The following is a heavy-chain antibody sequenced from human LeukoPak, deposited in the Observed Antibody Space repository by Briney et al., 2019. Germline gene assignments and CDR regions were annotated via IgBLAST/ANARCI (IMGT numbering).Heavy chain of an antibody. V-gene: IGHV1-69*04. CDR2: IIPILGIA. Sequence: SVKVSCKASGYTFTGYYMHWVRQAPGQGLEWMGRIIPILGIANYAQKFQGRVTITADKSTSTAYMELSSLRSEDTAVYYCARGRPLAYCGGDCYYDLDYWGQGTLVTVSS. J-gene: IGHJ4*02. CDR1: GYTFTGYY. CDR3: ARGRPLAYCGGDCYYDLDY. D-gene: IGHD2-21*02.